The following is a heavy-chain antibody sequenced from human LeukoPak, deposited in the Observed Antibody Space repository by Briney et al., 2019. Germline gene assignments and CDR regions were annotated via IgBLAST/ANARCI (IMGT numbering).Heavy chain of an antibody. D-gene: IGHD3-16*02. CDR1: GFTFSSYG. CDR2: ISYDGSNK. V-gene: IGHV3-30*18. J-gene: IGHJ4*02. Sequence: GRSLRLSCAASGFTFSSYGMHWVRQAPGKGLEWVAVISYDGSNKYYADSVKGRFTISRDNSKNTLYLQMNSPRAEDTAVYYCAKDLGSYLDYWGQGTLVTVSS. CDR3: AKDLGSYLDY.